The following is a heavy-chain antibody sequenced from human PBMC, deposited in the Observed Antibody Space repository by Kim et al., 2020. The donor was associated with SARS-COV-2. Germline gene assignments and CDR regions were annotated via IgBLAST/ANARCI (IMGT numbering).Heavy chain of an antibody. V-gene: IGHV4-34*01. CDR3: ARGFTIFGVVIMGAFDI. D-gene: IGHD3-3*01. Sequence: LKRRVTISVDTSKNQFSLKLSSVTAADTAVYYCARGFTIFGVVIMGAFDIWGQGTMVTVSS. J-gene: IGHJ3*02.